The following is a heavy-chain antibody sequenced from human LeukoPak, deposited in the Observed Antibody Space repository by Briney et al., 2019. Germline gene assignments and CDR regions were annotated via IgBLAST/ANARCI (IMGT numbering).Heavy chain of an antibody. CDR3: ARVESDSRLDF. D-gene: IGHD6-13*01. CDR1: GYTFTGYY. Sequence: GASVKVSCKASGYTFTGYYMYWVRPAPGQGLEWMGIINPSGGSTNYAQKFQGRVTVTRDTSTSTVYMELSSLRSEDTAVYYCARVESDSRLDFWGQGTLVTVSS. J-gene: IGHJ4*02. V-gene: IGHV1-46*01. CDR2: INPSGGST.